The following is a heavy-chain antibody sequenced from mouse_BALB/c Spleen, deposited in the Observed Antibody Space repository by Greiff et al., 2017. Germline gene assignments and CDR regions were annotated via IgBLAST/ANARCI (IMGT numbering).Heavy chain of an antibody. J-gene: IGHJ2*01. CDR3: ERGIYYYGNSYDY. Sequence: VQLKESGPELVKPGASVKVSCKASGYSFTDYNMYWVRQSHGKSLEWIGYIDPYNGGTSYNQKFKGKATLTVDKSSSTAFMHLNSLTSEDSAVYSCERGIYYYGNSYDYWGQGTTLTVSS. CDR2: IDPYNGGT. CDR1: GYSFTDYN. D-gene: IGHD1-1*01. V-gene: IGHV1S135*01.